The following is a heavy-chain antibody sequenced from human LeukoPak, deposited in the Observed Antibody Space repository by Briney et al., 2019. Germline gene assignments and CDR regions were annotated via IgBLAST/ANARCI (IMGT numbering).Heavy chain of an antibody. J-gene: IGHJ4*02. CDR2: INPYSGDT. V-gene: IGHV1-2*06. CDR1: GYTFTGYH. CDR3: ARDQGSLTRSWYTGY. Sequence: ASVKVSCKXSGYTFTGYHIHWVRQAPGQGLEGMGRINPYSGDTNFSQKFQGRVTMTRDTSITTAYMDLSSLTPDDTAVYFCARDQGSLTRSWYTGYWGQGTQVTVSS. D-gene: IGHD6-13*01.